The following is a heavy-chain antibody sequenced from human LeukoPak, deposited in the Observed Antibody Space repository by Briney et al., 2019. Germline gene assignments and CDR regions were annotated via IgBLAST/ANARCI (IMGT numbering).Heavy chain of an antibody. V-gene: IGHV4-59*11. CDR3: AGVVDDFWSGGLFGYVDY. CDR1: GGSISSHY. D-gene: IGHD3-3*01. Sequence: SETLSLTCTVSGGSISSHYWSWIRQPPGKGLEWIGLYYSGSTSYNPSLKRRVTISVDTSKNQFSLKLSSVTAADTALYFCAGVVDDFWSGGLFGYVDYWGQGILVTVSS. J-gene: IGHJ4*02. CDR2: LYYSGST.